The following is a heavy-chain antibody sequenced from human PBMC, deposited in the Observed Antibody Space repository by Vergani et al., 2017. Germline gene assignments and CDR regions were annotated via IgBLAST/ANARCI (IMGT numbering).Heavy chain of an antibody. CDR3: ASIPYSGSWGWFDP. D-gene: IGHD1-26*01. Sequence: QVRLQESGPGLVKPSQTLSLTCTVSGASISSGSYCWSWIRRPAGKGLEWIGRIYTSGSTYYNPSLKSRVTISVDTSKNQFSLKLSSVTAADTAVYYCASIPYSGSWGWFDPWGKGTLVTVSS. CDR1: GASISSGSYC. CDR2: IYTSGST. V-gene: IGHV4-61*02. J-gene: IGHJ5*02.